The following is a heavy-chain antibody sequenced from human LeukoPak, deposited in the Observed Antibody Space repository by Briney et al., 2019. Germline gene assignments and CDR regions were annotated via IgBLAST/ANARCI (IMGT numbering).Heavy chain of an antibody. J-gene: IGHJ6*03. CDR2: ISSSSSYI. CDR1: GFKFSSYS. Sequence: GGSLRLSCAASGFKFSSYSMKWVRQAPGKGLEWVSFISSSSSYIYYADSLKGRFTISRDNSKNTLYLQMNSLRAEDTAVYYCAKGRGWEASYYYYYMDVWGKGTTVTISS. D-gene: IGHD1-26*01. CDR3: AKGRGWEASYYYYYMDV. V-gene: IGHV3-21*01.